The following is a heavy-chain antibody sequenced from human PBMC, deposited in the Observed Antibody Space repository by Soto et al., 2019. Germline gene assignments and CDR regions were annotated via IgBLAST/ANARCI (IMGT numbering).Heavy chain of an antibody. Sequence: SETLSLTCTVSGGSISSGDYSWSWVRQSPGKGLEWIGHIYNSGITYYNPSLKSRVVISIDTSRNQFSLRLNSLTAADRAVYFCSRGVTVFGLVSRFWFDPWGQGTVVTVSS. J-gene: IGHJ5*02. CDR1: GGSISSGDYS. CDR3: SRGVTVFGLVSRFWFDP. V-gene: IGHV4-30-4*01. CDR2: IYNSGIT. D-gene: IGHD3-3*01.